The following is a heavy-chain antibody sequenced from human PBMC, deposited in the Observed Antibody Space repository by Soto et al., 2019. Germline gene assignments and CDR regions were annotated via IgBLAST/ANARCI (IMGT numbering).Heavy chain of an antibody. J-gene: IGHJ3*02. V-gene: IGHV1-18*01. D-gene: IGHD1-1*01. CDR1: GYTFTSYG. Sequence: QVQLVQSGAEVKKPGASVKVSCKASGYTFTSYGISWVRQAPGQGLEWMGWISAYNGNTNYAQKLQGRVTMTTDTSTSTAYMELRSLRSDDTAVYYCARDDRGWSDVGEFDAFDIWGQGTMVTVSS. CDR2: ISAYNGNT. CDR3: ARDDRGWSDVGEFDAFDI.